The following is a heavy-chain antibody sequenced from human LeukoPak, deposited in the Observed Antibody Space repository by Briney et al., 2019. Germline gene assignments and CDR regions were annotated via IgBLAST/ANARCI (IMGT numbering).Heavy chain of an antibody. J-gene: IGHJ4*02. CDR2: ISGSGGGT. CDR1: GFTFSSYA. V-gene: IGHV3-23*01. D-gene: IGHD4-17*01. Sequence: GGSLRLSCAASGFTFSSYAMSWVRQAPGKGLEWVSTISGSGGGTYYADSVKGRFTISRDNSENTLYLQMNSLIVEDTAVYYCATQLSVTGYYFVYWGQGTLVTVSS. CDR3: ATQLSVTGYYFVY.